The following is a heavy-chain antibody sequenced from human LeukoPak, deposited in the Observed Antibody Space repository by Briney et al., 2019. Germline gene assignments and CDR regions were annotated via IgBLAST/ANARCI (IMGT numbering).Heavy chain of an antibody. Sequence: ASVTVSCKASGYTFTNYGICWVRQAPGQGLEWMGWISAYNGNTNYAQKLQGRVTMTTDTSTSTAYMDLRSLRSDDTAVYYCARYVGYCSGNSCLIPNYSYYYMDVWGKGTTVTVSS. V-gene: IGHV1-18*01. CDR3: ARYVGYCSGNSCLIPNYSYYYMDV. CDR1: GYTFTNYG. J-gene: IGHJ6*03. CDR2: ISAYNGNT. D-gene: IGHD2-15*01.